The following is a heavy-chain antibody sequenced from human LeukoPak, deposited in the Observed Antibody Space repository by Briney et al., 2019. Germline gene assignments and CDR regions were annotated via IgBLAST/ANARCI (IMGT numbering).Heavy chain of an antibody. CDR1: GFTFSSYA. J-gene: IGHJ4*02. D-gene: IGHD4-11*01. V-gene: IGHV3-23*01. Sequence: EAGGSLRLSCAASGFTFSSYAMSWVRQAPGKGLEWVSTINGGGVNTHYADSVGGRFTTSRDNSKNTLFLQMNSLRDEDTAVYYCAKDLYSNYGPADYWGQGNLVTVSS. CDR3: AKDLYSNYGPADY. CDR2: INGGGVNT.